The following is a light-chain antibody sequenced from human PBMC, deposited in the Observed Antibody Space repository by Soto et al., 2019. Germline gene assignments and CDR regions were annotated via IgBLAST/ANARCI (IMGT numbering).Light chain of an antibody. Sequence: EIVLTPSPGTLSLSPGERATLSCGASQSVSRSYLAWYQQKPGQAPRLLIYAASARATGIPERFSGSGSGTEFTLTLRSLQSEDFEVYYCQKYNEWPLTFGGGTNVDIK. J-gene: IGKJ4*01. CDR2: AAS. CDR3: QKYNEWPLT. V-gene: IGKV3D-15*01. CDR1: QSVSRSY.